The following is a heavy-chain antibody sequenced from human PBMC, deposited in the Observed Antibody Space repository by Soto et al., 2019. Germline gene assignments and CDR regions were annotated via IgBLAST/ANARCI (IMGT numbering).Heavy chain of an antibody. D-gene: IGHD3-22*01. J-gene: IGHJ6*04. CDR1: GGIFTNNA. V-gene: IGHV1-69*01. Sequence: QVQVVQSGAEVKKPGSSVKVSCKVSGGIFTNNAISWVRQAPGQGLEWLGGVIPLFDTAYYAQIFRGRLKIPAHVATPTDSMELSGLTSADTVGYFCETGGHYDGYNFYHGMDVWGKGTTVTVSA. CDR3: ETGGHYDGYNFYHGMDV. CDR2: VIPLFDTA.